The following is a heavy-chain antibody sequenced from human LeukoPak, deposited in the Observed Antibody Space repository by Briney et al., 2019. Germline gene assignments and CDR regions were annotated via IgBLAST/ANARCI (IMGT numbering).Heavy chain of an antibody. D-gene: IGHD6-6*01. CDR3: ARGHEGSSSHFDY. CDR2: MNPNSGNT. CDR1: GYTFTSYD. Sequence: ASVKVSCKASGYTFTSYDINWVRQATGQGLDGMGWMNPNSGNTGYAQKFQGRVTMTRKASISTAYMELSSLRSEDTALYYCARGHEGSSSHFDYWGQGTLVTVSS. V-gene: IGHV1-8*01. J-gene: IGHJ4*02.